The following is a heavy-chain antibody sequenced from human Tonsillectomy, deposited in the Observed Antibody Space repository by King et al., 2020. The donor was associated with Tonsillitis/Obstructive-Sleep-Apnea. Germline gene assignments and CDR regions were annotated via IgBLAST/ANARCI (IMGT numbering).Heavy chain of an antibody. CDR2: IYYTGST. V-gene: IGHV4-61*01. J-gene: IGHJ5*02. Sequence: QLQESGPGLVKPSETLSLTCTVSGASVSSGTYYWSWIRQPPGKGREWIGYIYYTGSTTHNPSLKSRVTISVDTSKNQFSLKLRSATAADTAVYYCARVVDYYSLGRFQFDPWGQGALVTVSS. D-gene: IGHD3-10*01. CDR3: ARVVDYYSLGRFQFDP. CDR1: GASVSSGTYY.